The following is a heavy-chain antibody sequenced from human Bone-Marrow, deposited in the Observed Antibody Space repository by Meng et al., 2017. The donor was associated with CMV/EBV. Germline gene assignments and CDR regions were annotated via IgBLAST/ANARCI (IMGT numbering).Heavy chain of an antibody. CDR2: IRSKTDGGTA. CDR3: TSPEHHPVYFRDY. V-gene: IGHV3-15*01. CDR1: GFTVSSNY. Sequence: GESLKISCAASGFTVSSNYMSWVRQAPGKGLEWLALIRSKTDGGTAAYAEPVKGRFTISRDDSKDTLYLQMDSLKTEDTAVYLCTSPEHHPVYFRDYWGQGTLVTVSS. D-gene: IGHD2-8*01. J-gene: IGHJ4*02.